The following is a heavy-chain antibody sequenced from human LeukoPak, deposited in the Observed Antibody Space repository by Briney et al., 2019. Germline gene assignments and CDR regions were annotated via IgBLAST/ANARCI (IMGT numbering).Heavy chain of an antibody. CDR3: ARASRDGYNQNFDH. CDR2: IYPGGSET. Sequence: KPGESLKISCQGLGYSFSNYWSAWVRQLPGKGLEWMGIIYPGGSETRYDPSFQGQVTISADMSTSTAYLQWSSLRASDTAMYYCARASRDGYNQNFDHWGQGTLVTVSS. D-gene: IGHD5-24*01. J-gene: IGHJ4*02. V-gene: IGHV5-51*01. CDR1: GYSFSNYW.